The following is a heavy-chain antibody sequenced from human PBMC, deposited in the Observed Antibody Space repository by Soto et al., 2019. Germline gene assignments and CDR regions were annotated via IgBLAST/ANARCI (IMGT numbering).Heavy chain of an antibody. V-gene: IGHV1-69*13. D-gene: IGHD3-22*01. J-gene: IGHJ3*02. CDR3: ARDYYDSSGYGGSDAFDI. CDR2: IIPIFGTP. CDR1: GGTFSNYA. Sequence: ASVKVSCKASGGTFSNYAFSWVRQAPGQGPEWMGGIIPIFGTPNYAQKFQARLTITADDSTSTAYMELSSLRSDDTAVYYCARDYYDSSGYGGSDAFDIWGQGTMVTVSS.